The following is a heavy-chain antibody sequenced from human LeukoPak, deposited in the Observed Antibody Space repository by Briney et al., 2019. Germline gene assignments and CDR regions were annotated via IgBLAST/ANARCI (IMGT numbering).Heavy chain of an antibody. CDR3: ARHLGYSSSHTDY. J-gene: IGHJ4*02. CDR1: GFTFSSYA. Sequence: GGSLRLSCAASGFTFSSYAMSWVRQGPGKGLQWVSTITSGGRTYDADSVKGRFTISRDNSKNTLYLQMNSLRAEDTAVYYCARHLGYSSSHTDYWGQGTLITVSS. D-gene: IGHD6-13*01. V-gene: IGHV3-23*01. CDR2: ITSGGRT.